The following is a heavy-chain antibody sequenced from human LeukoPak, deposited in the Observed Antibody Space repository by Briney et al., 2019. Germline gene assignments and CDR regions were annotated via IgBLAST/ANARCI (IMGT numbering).Heavy chain of an antibody. CDR1: GFTFSDYW. D-gene: IGHD3-3*01. CDR3: AKGRGFFEGACFDY. J-gene: IGHJ4*02. CDR2: IRQDGGQK. Sequence: GGSLRLSCAASGFTFSDYWMNWVRQAPGVGLEWLANIRQDGGQKSYVDSVKGRFTISRDNAKNSVYLQMNSLRAEDTALYYCAKGRGFFEGACFDYWGRGTLVTVSS. V-gene: IGHV3-7*03.